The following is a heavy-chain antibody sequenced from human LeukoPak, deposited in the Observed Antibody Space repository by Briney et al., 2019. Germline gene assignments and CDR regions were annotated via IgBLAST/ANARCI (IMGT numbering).Heavy chain of an antibody. CDR3: ARDVTIFGVVAMDV. CDR1: GFTFSSYS. CDR2: ISSSSSTI. J-gene: IGHJ6*03. D-gene: IGHD3-3*01. Sequence: GGSLRLSCAASGFTFSSYSMNWVRQAPGKGLEWVSYISSSSSTIYYADSVKGRFTISRDNAKNSLYLQMNSLRAEDTAVYYCARDVTIFGVVAMDVWGKGTTVTVSS. V-gene: IGHV3-48*01.